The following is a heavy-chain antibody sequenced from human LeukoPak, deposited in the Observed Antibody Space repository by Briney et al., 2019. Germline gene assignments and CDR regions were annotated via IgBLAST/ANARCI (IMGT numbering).Heavy chain of an antibody. CDR3: ARAGWIITSGIDY. V-gene: IGHV4-38-2*01. D-gene: IGHD3-10*01. CDR2: IYHTGST. J-gene: IGHJ4*02. Sequence: SETLSLTCGVSGYSISRGYYWAWIRQPPGKGLEWIGTIYHTGSTYYTPSLGSRVTISVDTSRNEFSLNLNSVTAADTAVYYCARAGWIITSGIDYWGQGALVTVSS. CDR1: GYSISRGYY.